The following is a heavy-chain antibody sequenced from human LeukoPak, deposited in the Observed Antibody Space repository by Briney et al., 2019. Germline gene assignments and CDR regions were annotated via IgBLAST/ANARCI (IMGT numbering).Heavy chain of an antibody. D-gene: IGHD1-26*01. CDR3: ASVEGIVGATDY. Sequence: GGSLRLSCAASGFTFSSYAMHWVRQAPGKGLEWVAVISYDGSNKYYADSVKGRFTISRDNSKNTLYLQMNSLRAEDTAVYYCASVEGIVGATDYWGQGTLVTVSS. CDR1: GFTFSSYA. J-gene: IGHJ4*02. V-gene: IGHV3-30*04. CDR2: ISYDGSNK.